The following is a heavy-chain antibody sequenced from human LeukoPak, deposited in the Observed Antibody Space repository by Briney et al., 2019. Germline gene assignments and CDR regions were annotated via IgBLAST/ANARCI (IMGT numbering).Heavy chain of an antibody. CDR2: FDPEDGET. D-gene: IGHD1-14*01. J-gene: IGHJ4*02. CDR1: GYTLTELS. CDR3: ATVRVPEGSTGDHDY. V-gene: IGHV1-24*01. Sequence: ASVKVSCKVSGYTLTELSMHWVRQAPGKGLEWMGGFDPEDGETIYAQKFQGRVTMTGDTSTDTAYMVLSSLRSEDTAVYYCATVRVPEGSTGDHDYWGQGTLVTVSS.